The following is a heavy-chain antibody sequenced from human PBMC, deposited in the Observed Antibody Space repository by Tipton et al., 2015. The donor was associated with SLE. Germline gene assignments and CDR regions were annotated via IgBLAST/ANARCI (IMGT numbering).Heavy chain of an antibody. V-gene: IGHV4-39*07. CDR1: GGSISSSSYY. CDR2: IYYSGST. J-gene: IGHJ4*02. Sequence: TLSLTCTVSGGSISSSSYYWGWIRQPPGKGLEWIGSIYYSGSTYYNPSLKSRVTISVDTSKNQFSLKLSSVTAADTAVYYCARLLPGYSSGWYYFDYWGQGTLVTVSS. D-gene: IGHD6-19*01. CDR3: ARLLPGYSSGWYYFDY.